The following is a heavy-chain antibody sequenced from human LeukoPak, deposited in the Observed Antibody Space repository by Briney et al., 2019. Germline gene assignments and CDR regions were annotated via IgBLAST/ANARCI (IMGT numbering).Heavy chain of an antibody. Sequence: GGSLRLSCVASGSTLSSYSMTWVRQAPGKGLERVSASSGGCESTYYADFVKGGFVISIDNSKNTLYLQIHSLRAEDTAVYYCARRIATRPWSPPFDYWGQGTLVTVSS. CDR2: SSGGCEST. D-gene: IGHD6-6*01. CDR1: GSTLSSYS. J-gene: IGHJ4*02. CDR3: ARRIATRPWSPPFDY. V-gene: IGHV3-23*01.